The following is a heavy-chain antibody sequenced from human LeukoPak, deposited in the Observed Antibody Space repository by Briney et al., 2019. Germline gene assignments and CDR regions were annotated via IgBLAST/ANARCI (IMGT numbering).Heavy chain of an antibody. D-gene: IGHD1-26*01. CDR2: IYYSGST. Sequence: PSETLSLTCTVSSGSISSSSYYWGWTRQPPGKGLEWIGSIYYSGSTYYNPSLKSRVTISVDTSKNQFPLKLSSVTAADTAVYYCARLGSGSYCDYWGQGTLVTVSS. CDR3: ARLGSGSYCDY. J-gene: IGHJ4*02. V-gene: IGHV4-39*01. CDR1: SGSISSSSYY.